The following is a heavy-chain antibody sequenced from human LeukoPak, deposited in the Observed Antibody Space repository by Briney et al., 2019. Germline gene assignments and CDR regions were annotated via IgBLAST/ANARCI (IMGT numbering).Heavy chain of an antibody. V-gene: IGHV4-38-2*02. D-gene: IGHD3-22*01. J-gene: IGHJ4*02. CDR1: GYSITSDYS. CDR2: TYHSGST. Sequence: SETLSLTCTVSGYSITSDYSWGWIRQPPGKGLEWIGNTYHSGSTYYNPSLKSRVTISVDTSKNQFSLKLSSVTAADTAVYYCARSSESYDSSGYYSYYFDYWGQGTLVTVSS. CDR3: ARSSESYDSSGYYSYYFDY.